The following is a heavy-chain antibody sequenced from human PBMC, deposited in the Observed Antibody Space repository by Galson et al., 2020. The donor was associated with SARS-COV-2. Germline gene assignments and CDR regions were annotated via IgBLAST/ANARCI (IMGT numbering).Heavy chain of an antibody. D-gene: IGHD1-26*01. CDR2: IYTTTVGT. CDR3: ARESPWDLYFDF. V-gene: IGHV4-61*02. Sequence: SETLSLTCTVSGGSIISGAYYWSWIRQPAGKGLEWIGRIYTTTVGTNYNPSLKSRVTISVDTSKNQFSLRLTSVTAADTAVYYCARESPWDLYFDFWGQGTLVTVSS. J-gene: IGHJ4*02. CDR1: GGSIISGAYY.